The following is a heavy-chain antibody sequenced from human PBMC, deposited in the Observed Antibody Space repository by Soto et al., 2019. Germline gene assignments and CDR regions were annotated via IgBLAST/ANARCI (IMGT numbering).Heavy chain of an antibody. V-gene: IGHV3-30*18. CDR3: AKGGSGHYGMEV. J-gene: IGHJ6*02. CDR2: ISYDGSNK. Sequence: QVQLVESGGGVVQPGRSLRLSCAASGFTFSSYGMHWVRQAPGKGLEWVAVISYDGSNKYYADSVKGRFTFSRDNSKNTLYLQMNSLRAEDTAVYYCAKGGSGHYGMEVCGQGTTVTVSS. CDR1: GFTFSSYG. D-gene: IGHD3-16*01.